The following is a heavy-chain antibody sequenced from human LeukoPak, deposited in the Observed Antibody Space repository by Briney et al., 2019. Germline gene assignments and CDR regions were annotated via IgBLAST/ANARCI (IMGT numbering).Heavy chain of an antibody. Sequence: PGGSLRLSCEVSGFIFRNYGMHWVRRTPGKGLEWVAFIWSDGSDKYYADSVKGRFTISRDTSKNKLYLQMNGLRAEDTAPYYCVKDEDWGFGSWGQGTPVTVSS. D-gene: IGHD7-27*01. CDR3: VKDEDWGFGS. CDR2: IWSDGSDK. V-gene: IGHV3-30*02. CDR1: GFIFRNYG. J-gene: IGHJ4*02.